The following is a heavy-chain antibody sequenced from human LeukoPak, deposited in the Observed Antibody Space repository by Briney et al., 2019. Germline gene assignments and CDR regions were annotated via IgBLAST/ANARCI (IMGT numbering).Heavy chain of an antibody. D-gene: IGHD3-22*01. V-gene: IGHV3-21*01. CDR2: ISSSSSYI. CDR1: GFTFSSYS. J-gene: IGHJ4*02. CDR3: AKTGDSSGYYSSRFDY. Sequence: KSGGSLRLSCAASGFTFSSYSMNWVRQAPGKGLEWVSSISSSSSYIYYADSVKGRFTLSRDNAKNSLYLQVNSLRAEDTAVYYCAKTGDSSGYYSSRFDYWGQGTLVTVSS.